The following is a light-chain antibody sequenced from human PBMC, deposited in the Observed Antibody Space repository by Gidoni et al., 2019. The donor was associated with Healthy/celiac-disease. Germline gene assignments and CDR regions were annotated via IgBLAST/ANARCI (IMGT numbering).Light chain of an antibody. CDR1: QSLLHSNGYNY. Sequence: DSGMTQSPLSLPVTPGEPASISCRSSQSLLHSNGYNYLDWYLQKPGQSPQLLIYLGSNRASGVPDRFRGSGSGTDFTLKISRVEAEDVGVYYCMQALQTPSSFGQGTKLEIK. J-gene: IGKJ2*04. V-gene: IGKV2-28*01. CDR3: MQALQTPSS. CDR2: LGS.